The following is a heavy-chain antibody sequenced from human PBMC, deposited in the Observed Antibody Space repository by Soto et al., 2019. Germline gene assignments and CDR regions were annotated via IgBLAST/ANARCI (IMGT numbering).Heavy chain of an antibody. Sequence: ASVKVSCKPSGYTFTNYGISWVRQAPGQGLEWMGWISAFNGNTKYAQKFQGRVTLTTDTSTSTAYMELRSLRYDDTAVYYCARDAGGGSYLAYWGQGTLVNVAS. V-gene: IGHV1-18*01. CDR2: ISAFNGNT. CDR1: GYTFTNYG. J-gene: IGHJ4*02. CDR3: ARDAGGGSYLAY. D-gene: IGHD1-26*01.